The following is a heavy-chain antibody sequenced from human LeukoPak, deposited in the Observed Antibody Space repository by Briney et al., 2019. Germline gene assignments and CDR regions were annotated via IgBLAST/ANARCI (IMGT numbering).Heavy chain of an antibody. V-gene: IGHV3-23*01. D-gene: IGHD4-17*01. CDR1: GFTFSSYA. Sequence: GSLRLSCAAPGFTFSSYAMSWVRQAPGKGLEWVSAISGSGGSTYYADSVKGRFTISRDNSKNTLYLQMNSLRAEDTAVYYCAKGLPDYGDYGGAFDIWGQGTMVTVSS. J-gene: IGHJ3*02. CDR2: ISGSGGST. CDR3: AKGLPDYGDYGGAFDI.